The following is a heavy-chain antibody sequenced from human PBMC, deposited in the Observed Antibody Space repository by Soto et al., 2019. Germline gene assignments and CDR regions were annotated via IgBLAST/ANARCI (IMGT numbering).Heavy chain of an antibody. CDR2: ISGSSSYI. D-gene: IGHD2-15*01. CDR1: GFTFSSYA. Sequence: GGSLRLSCAASGFTFSSYAMSWVRQAPGKGLEWVSSISGSSSYIYYADSVKGRFTISRDNAKNSLYLQMNSLRAEDTAVYYCARVGSSYWFDPWGQGTLVTVSS. J-gene: IGHJ5*02. V-gene: IGHV3-21*01. CDR3: ARVGSSYWFDP.